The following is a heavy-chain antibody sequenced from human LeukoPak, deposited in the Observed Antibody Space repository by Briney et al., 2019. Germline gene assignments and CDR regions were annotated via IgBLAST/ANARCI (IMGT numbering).Heavy chain of an antibody. CDR1: GGSIRSYY. J-gene: IGHJ6*04. V-gene: IGHV4-59*01. CDR3: ARAGYSGSDFSV. D-gene: IGHD5-12*01. CDR2: IYYSGST. Sequence: PSETLSLTCTVSGGSIRSYYWGWIRQPPGKGLEWIGYIYYSGSTNYNPSLKSRVTISVDTSKNQFSLKLSSVTATDTAVYYCARAGYSGSDFSVWGKGSTVTVSS.